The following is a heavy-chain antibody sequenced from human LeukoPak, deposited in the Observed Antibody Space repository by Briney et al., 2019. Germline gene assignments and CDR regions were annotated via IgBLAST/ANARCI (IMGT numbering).Heavy chain of an antibody. J-gene: IGHJ4*02. V-gene: IGHV5-51*01. Sequence: GESLRISCKGFGYRFTNYWIGWVRQMPGKGLEWMGIIYPGDSDTRYSPSFQGQVTILADKSINTAYLQWSSLKASDTAMYYCVLAGSGSYYFDYWGQGILVTVSS. CDR2: IYPGDSDT. CDR1: GYRFTNYW. D-gene: IGHD3-10*01. CDR3: VLAGSGSYYFDY.